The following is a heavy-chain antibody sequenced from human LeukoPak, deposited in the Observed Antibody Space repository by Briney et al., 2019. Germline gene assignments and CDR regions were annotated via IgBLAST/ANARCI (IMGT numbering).Heavy chain of an antibody. V-gene: IGHV3-23*01. CDR2: ITASGENT. D-gene: IGHD4-17*01. Sequence: GGSLRLSCAASGFTFDSYAMSWVRQAPGKRLEWISVITASGENTGYPDSVRGRFTISRDNSKNTLYLQMNSLRVEDTALYYCAKEYGDFPFDYWGQGTLVTVSS. J-gene: IGHJ4*02. CDR3: AKEYGDFPFDY. CDR1: GFTFDSYA.